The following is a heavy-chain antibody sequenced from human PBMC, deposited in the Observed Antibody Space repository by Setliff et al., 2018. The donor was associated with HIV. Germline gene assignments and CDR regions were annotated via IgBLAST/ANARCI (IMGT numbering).Heavy chain of an antibody. Sequence: SETLSLTCAVYGGPLSGHYWSWIRQPPGQGLEWIGETSHSGKTNYNPSLKSRVTISVDTSKNQFSLKLTSVTAADTAVYYCVTSSSWSSRLNFWGPGMFVTVSS. CDR1: GGPLSGHY. J-gene: IGHJ4*02. V-gene: IGHV4-34*01. D-gene: IGHD2-2*01. CDR3: VTSSSWSSRLNF. CDR2: TSHSGKT.